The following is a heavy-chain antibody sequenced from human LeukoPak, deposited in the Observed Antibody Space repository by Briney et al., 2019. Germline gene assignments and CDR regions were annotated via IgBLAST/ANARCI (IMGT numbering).Heavy chain of an antibody. V-gene: IGHV4-39*07. D-gene: IGHD7-27*01. J-gene: IGHJ4*02. Sequence: PSETLSLTCSVAGGSINSDSYYWGWIRQPPGKGLEWIGYIYYSGRIYYNPSLKSRVTISIDTSKNQFSLNLNYVTAADTAVYYCTRDSSINWGFFDYWGQGTLVTVSS. CDR3: TRDSSINWGFFDY. CDR1: GGSINSDSYY. CDR2: IYYSGRI.